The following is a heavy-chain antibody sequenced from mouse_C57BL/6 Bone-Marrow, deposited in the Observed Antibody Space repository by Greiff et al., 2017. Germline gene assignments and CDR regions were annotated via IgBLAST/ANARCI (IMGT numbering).Heavy chain of an antibody. D-gene: IGHD2-10*02. CDR2: IYPRSGNT. Sequence: VQLQESGAELARPGASVKLSCKASGYTFTSYGISWVKQRTGQGLEWIGEIYPRSGNTYYNEKFKGKATLTADKSSSTAYMELRSLTSEDSAVYFCARERYGNYVHWFAYWGQGTLVTVSA. CDR3: ARERYGNYVHWFAY. CDR1: GYTFTSYG. J-gene: IGHJ3*01. V-gene: IGHV1-81*01.